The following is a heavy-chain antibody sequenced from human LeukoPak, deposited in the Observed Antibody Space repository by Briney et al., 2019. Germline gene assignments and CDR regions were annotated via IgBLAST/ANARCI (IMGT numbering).Heavy chain of an antibody. D-gene: IGHD2-2*01. Sequence: ASVKVSCKASGGTFRTYAISWVRQAPGQGLEWMGGIIPIFGTTNYAQKFQGRVTITADESTSTACMELSSLRSEDTAVYYCAREGGGGYCTTTRCYYLDYWGLGTLVTVSS. J-gene: IGHJ4*01. CDR2: IIPIFGTT. CDR1: GGTFRTYA. CDR3: AREGGGGYCTTTRCYYLDY. V-gene: IGHV1-69*13.